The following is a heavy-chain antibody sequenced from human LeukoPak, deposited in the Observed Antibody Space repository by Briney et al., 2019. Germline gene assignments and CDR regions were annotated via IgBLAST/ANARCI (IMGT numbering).Heavy chain of an antibody. D-gene: IGHD3-22*01. CDR3: ARARANYYDSSGYHEIDP. V-gene: IGHV1-69*05. J-gene: IGHJ5*02. CDR2: IIPIFGTA. Sequence: ASVKVSCKASGYTFTSYDINWVRQAPGQGLEWMGGIIPIFGTANYAQKFQGRVTITTDESTSTAYMELSSLRSEDTAVYYCARARANYYDSSGYHEIDPWGQGTLVTVSS. CDR1: GYTFTSYD.